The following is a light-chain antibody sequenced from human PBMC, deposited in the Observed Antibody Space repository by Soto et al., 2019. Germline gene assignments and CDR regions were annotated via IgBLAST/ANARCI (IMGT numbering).Light chain of an antibody. CDR3: RSYTARTTA. CDR1: TSDVGGYNS. Sequence: QSALTQPASVSGSPGQSITISCTGITSDVGGYNSVSWYQQHPGKAPKLIIYEVDNRPSGLSNRFSGSKSGNTASLTISGLQAEDEADYYCRSYTARTTAFGGGTKLTVL. J-gene: IGLJ3*02. CDR2: EVD. V-gene: IGLV2-14*01.